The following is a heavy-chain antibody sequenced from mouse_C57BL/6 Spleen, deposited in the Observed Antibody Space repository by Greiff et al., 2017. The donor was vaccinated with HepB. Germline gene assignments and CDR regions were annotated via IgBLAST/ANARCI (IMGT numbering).Heavy chain of an antibody. Sequence: ESGPGLVKPSQSLSLTCSVTGYSITSGYFWNWIRQFPGNKLEWMGYISYDGSNNYNPSLKNRISITRDTSKNQFFLKLNSVTTEDTATYYCARGEAYWGQGTTLTVSS. CDR1: GYSITSGYF. V-gene: IGHV3-6*01. CDR2: ISYDGSN. CDR3: ARGEAY. J-gene: IGHJ2*01.